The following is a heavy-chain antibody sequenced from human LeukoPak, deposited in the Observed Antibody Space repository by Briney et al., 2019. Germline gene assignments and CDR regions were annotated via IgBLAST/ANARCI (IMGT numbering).Heavy chain of an antibody. V-gene: IGHV1-69*01. CDR3: AREAPDSSGYYYGVY. Sequence: SVKVSCKASGGTFSSYAISWVRQAPGQGLAWMGGIIPIFGTANYAQKFQGRVTITADESPRTAYIELSSLRSEDTDVYYSAREAPDSSGYYYGVYWGQGTLVTVSS. D-gene: IGHD3-22*01. CDR1: GGTFSSYA. J-gene: IGHJ4*02. CDR2: IIPIFGTA.